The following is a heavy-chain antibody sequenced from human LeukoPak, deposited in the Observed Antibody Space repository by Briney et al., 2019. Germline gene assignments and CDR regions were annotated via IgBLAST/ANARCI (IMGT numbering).Heavy chain of an antibody. CDR1: GGSISSYY. CDR2: IYYSGST. CDR3: ARRDDILTGLPGGMDV. J-gene: IGHJ6*02. D-gene: IGHD3-9*01. V-gene: IGHV4-59*08. Sequence: PSETLSLTCTVSGGSISSYYWSWIRQPPGKGLEWIGYIYYSGSTNYNPSLKSRVTISVDTSKNQFSLKLSSVTAADTAVYYCARRDDILTGLPGGMDVWGQGTTVTVSS.